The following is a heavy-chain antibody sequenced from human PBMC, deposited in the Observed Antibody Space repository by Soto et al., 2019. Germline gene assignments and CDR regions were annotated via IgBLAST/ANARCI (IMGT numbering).Heavy chain of an antibody. V-gene: IGHV4-39*01. CDR1: GGSIYTSTYY. D-gene: IGHD1-1*01. CDR3: ARHWTGTHEAGLHNWFDP. Sequence: SETLSLTCTVSGGSIYTSTYYWAWIRQPPGKGLEWIGSIYYTGSTYYSPSLKSRVTIFVDTSKNHFSLKLSSVTAADTAVYYCARHWTGTHEAGLHNWFDPWGQGTLVTVSS. CDR2: IYYTGST. J-gene: IGHJ5*02.